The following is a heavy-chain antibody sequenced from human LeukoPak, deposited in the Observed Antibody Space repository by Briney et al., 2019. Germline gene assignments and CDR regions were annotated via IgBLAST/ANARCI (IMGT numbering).Heavy chain of an antibody. Sequence: ASVKVSCKASGGTFSSYAISWVRQAPGQGLEWMGGIIPIFGTANYAQKFQGRVTITADESTSTAYMELSSLRSEDTAVYYRARVVVPAATPWFDPWGQGTLVTISS. D-gene: IGHD2-2*01. V-gene: IGHV1-69*01. CDR1: GGTFSSYA. CDR2: IIPIFGTA. J-gene: IGHJ5*02. CDR3: ARVVVPAATPWFDP.